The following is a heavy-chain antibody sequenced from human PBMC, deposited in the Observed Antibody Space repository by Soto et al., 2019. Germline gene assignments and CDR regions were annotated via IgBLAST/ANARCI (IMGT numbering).Heavy chain of an antibody. Sequence: TSETLSLSCTVAGGSSSSYYWSWIRQPPGKGLEWIGYIYYRGSTNYNPSLKSRVTISVDTSKNQFSLKLSSVTAADTAVYYCARLPYYSDSSGYYYFDYWGQGTLVTVSS. D-gene: IGHD3-22*01. V-gene: IGHV4-59*08. CDR3: ARLPYYSDSSGYYYFDY. J-gene: IGHJ4*02. CDR2: IYYRGST. CDR1: GGSSSSYY.